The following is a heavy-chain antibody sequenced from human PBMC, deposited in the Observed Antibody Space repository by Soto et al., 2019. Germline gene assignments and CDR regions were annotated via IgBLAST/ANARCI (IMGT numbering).Heavy chain of an antibody. CDR3: ARDETIAAAGKYNWFNP. CDR2: INAGNGNT. D-gene: IGHD6-13*01. Sequence: QVQLVQSGAEVKKPGASVKVSCKASGYTFTSYAMHWVRQAPGQRLEWMGWINAGNGNTKYSQKFQGRVTITRDTSASTAYMELSSLRSEDTAVYYCARDETIAAAGKYNWFNPWGQGTLVTVSS. V-gene: IGHV1-3*01. J-gene: IGHJ5*02. CDR1: GYTFTSYA.